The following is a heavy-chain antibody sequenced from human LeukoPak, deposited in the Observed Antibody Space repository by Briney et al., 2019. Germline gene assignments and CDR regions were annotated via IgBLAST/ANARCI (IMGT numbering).Heavy chain of an antibody. CDR2: ISGSGGST. CDR3: ARSSDTAMGTYYYYYYMDV. D-gene: IGHD5-18*01. CDR1: GFTFSDYY. J-gene: IGHJ6*03. Sequence: PGGSLRLSCAASGFTFSDYYMSWVRQAPGKGLEWVSAISGSGGSTYYADSVKGRFTISRDNSKNTLYLQMNSLRAEDTAVYYCARSSDTAMGTYYYYYYMDVWGKGTTVTISS. V-gene: IGHV3-23*01.